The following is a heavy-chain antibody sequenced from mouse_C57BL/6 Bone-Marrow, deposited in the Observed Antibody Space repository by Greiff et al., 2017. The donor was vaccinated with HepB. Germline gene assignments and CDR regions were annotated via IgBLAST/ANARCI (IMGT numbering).Heavy chain of an antibody. CDR1: GYSITSDY. V-gene: IGHV3-8*01. J-gene: IGHJ1*03. D-gene: IGHD1-1*01. CDR3: ARYPSHYYGSSYHWYFDV. Sequence: DVQLVESGPGLAKPSQTLSLTCSVTGYSITSDYWNWIRKFPGNKLEYMGYISYSGSTYYNPSLKSRISITRDTSKNQYYLQLNSVTTEDTATYYCARYPSHYYGSSYHWYFDVWGTGTTVTVSS. CDR2: ISYSGST.